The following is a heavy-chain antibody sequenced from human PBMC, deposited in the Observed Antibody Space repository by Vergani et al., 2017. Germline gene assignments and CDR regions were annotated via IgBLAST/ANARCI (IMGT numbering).Heavy chain of an antibody. D-gene: IGHD2-15*01. CDR2: IKQDGSEK. CDR3: EGDSRLAMVVAATVFDY. Sequence: EVQLVESGGGLVQPGGSLRLSCAASGFTFSTYWMSWVRQAPGKGLEWVANIKQDGSEKYYVDSVKGRFTISRDNAKNSMYLQMNSLRAEDTAVYYCEGDSRLAMVVAATVFDYWGQGTLVTVSS. V-gene: IGHV3-7*01. J-gene: IGHJ4*02. CDR1: GFTFSTYW.